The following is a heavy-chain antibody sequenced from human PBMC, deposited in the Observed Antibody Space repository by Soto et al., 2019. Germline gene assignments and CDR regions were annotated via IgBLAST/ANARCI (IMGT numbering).Heavy chain of an antibody. CDR2: IKSKTDGGTT. J-gene: IGHJ4*02. V-gene: IGHV3-15*07. CDR1: GFTFNNAW. D-gene: IGHD6-19*01. Sequence: EVQLVESGGGLVKPGGSLRLSCAASGFTFNNAWMNWVRQAPGKGLEWVGRIKSKTDGGTTDYAAPVKGRVSISRDDSKNTLYLQINSLKTEDTAVYYCATLPTRSGEDYWGQGTLVTVSS. CDR3: ATLPTRSGEDY.